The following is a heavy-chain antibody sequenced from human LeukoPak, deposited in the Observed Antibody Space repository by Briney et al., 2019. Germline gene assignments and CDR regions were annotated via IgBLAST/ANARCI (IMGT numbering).Heavy chain of an antibody. CDR2: IWYDGSNK. Sequence: PGGSLRLSCAASGFTFSSYGMHWVRQAPGKGLEWVAVIWYDGSNKYYADSVKGRFTISRDNSKNTLYLQMNSLRAEDTAVYYCARDPAYSSGSIDYWGQGTLVTVSS. CDR3: ARDPAYSSGSIDY. CDR1: GFTFSSYG. V-gene: IGHV3-33*01. J-gene: IGHJ4*02. D-gene: IGHD6-19*01.